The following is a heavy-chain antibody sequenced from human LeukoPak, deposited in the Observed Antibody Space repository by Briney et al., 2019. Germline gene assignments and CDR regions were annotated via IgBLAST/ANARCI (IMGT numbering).Heavy chain of an antibody. Sequence: GGSLRLSCAASGFTVSSNYMSWVRQAPGKGLEWVSVIYSGGSTYYADSVKGRFTISRDNSKNTLYLQMNSLRAEDTAVYDCAIASLYDILTGYYTPYYFDYWGQGTLVTVSP. D-gene: IGHD3-9*01. J-gene: IGHJ4*02. V-gene: IGHV3-53*01. CDR2: IYSGGST. CDR3: AIASLYDILTGYYTPYYFDY. CDR1: GFTVSSNY.